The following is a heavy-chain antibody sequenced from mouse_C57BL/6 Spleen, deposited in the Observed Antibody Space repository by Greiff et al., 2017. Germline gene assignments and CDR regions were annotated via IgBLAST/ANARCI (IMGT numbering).Heavy chain of an antibody. D-gene: IGHD1-1*01. Sequence: QVQLQQPGAELVMPGASVKLSCKASGYTFTSYWMHWVKQRPGQGLEWIGEIDPSDSYTNYNQKFKGKSTLTVDKSSSTAYMQLSSLTSGDSAVYYCARSTIYYYGSNFYYYAMDYWGQGTSVTVSS. V-gene: IGHV1-69*01. CDR2: IDPSDSYT. J-gene: IGHJ4*01. CDR1: GYTFTSYW. CDR3: ARSTIYYYGSNFYYYAMDY.